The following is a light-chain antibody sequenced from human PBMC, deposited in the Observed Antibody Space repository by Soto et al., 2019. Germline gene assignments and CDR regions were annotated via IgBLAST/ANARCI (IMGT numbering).Light chain of an antibody. V-gene: IGLV1-44*01. CDR3: AAWDDTRYGPV. CDR1: SSNIESNT. J-gene: IGLJ2*01. CDR2: SNN. Sequence: QSVLTQPPSASGTPGQRVTISCSGSSSNIESNTVNWYQQLPGTAPKLLIYSNNQRPSGVPDRFSGSKSGSSASLAISGLQSEDEADYYCAAWDDTRYGPVFGGGTKLTVL.